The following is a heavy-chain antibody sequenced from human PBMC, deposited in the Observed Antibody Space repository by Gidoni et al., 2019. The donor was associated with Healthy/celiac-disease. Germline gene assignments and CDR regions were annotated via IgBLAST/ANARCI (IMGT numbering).Heavy chain of an antibody. Sequence: EVQLLESGGGLVQPGGSLRLSCAASGFTFSSYDMSWVRQAPGKGLEWVSAISGSGGSTYYADSVKGRFTIARDNSKNTLYLQMNSLRAEDTAVYYCAKGQDGYNPPPHNWGQGTLVTVSS. CDR2: ISGSGGST. CDR3: AKGQDGYNPPPHN. V-gene: IGHV3-23*01. CDR1: GFTFSSYD. D-gene: IGHD5-12*01. J-gene: IGHJ4*02.